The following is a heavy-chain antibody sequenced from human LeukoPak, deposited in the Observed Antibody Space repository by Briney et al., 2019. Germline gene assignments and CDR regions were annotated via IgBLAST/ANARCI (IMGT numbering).Heavy chain of an antibody. J-gene: IGHJ4*02. V-gene: IGHV3-49*04. CDR3: TRASVVGVTGLPDY. D-gene: IGHD3-16*01. Sequence: GGSLRLSCTASGFTFGDYAMTWVRQAPGKGLEWVGFIRNKAHGATPEYAASLKGRFTISRDDSNSIAYLQMNSLKTEDTAVYYCTRASVVGVTGLPDYWGQGTLVTVSS. CDR2: IRNKAHGATP. CDR1: GFTFGDYA.